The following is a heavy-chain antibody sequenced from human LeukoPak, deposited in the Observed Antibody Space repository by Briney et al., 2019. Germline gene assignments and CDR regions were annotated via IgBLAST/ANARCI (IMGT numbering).Heavy chain of an antibody. V-gene: IGHV4-39*01. D-gene: IGHD4-17*01. CDR3: ARHGYGDYKKIDY. J-gene: IGHJ4*02. CDR2: VYYSGNT. Sequence: SETLSLTCTVPGGSISSSSYHWGWIRQPPGKGLEWIGSVYYSGNTYYNPSLKSRVTISIDTSKNQLSLKLSSVTAADTAVYYCARHGYGDYKKIDYWGQGTLVTVSS. CDR1: GGSISSSSYH.